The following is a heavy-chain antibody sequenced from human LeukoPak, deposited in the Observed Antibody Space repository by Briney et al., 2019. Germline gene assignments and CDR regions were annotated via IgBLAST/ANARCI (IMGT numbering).Heavy chain of an antibody. CDR1: GYTFTSYG. Sequence: ASVKVSCKASGYTFTSYGISWVRQAPGQGLEWMGWISVYNGNANYAQKLQGRVTMTTDTSTSTAYMELRSLRSDDTAVYYCALSSGWYLTFDHWGQGTLVTVSS. CDR2: ISVYNGNA. D-gene: IGHD6-19*01. CDR3: ALSSGWYLTFDH. J-gene: IGHJ4*02. V-gene: IGHV1-18*01.